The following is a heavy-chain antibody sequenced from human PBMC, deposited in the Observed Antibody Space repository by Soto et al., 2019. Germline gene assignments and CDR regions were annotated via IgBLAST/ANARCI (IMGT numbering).Heavy chain of an antibody. V-gene: IGHV4-4*07. CDR3: ARGQDSSGPMGDYYGMAV. Sequence: SETLSLTCTVSGESISTYYWSWIRQPAGKGLEWIGRMYGSGSTNYSPFLKSRVTMSVDTSKNQFSLKLSSVTAADTAVYYCARGQDSSGPMGDYYGMAVWGQGDHGHRLL. CDR1: GESISTYY. CDR2: MYGSGST. D-gene: IGHD6-19*01. J-gene: IGHJ6*02.